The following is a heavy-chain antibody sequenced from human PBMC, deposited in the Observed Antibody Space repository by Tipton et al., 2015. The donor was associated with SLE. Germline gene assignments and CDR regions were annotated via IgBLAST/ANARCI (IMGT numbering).Heavy chain of an antibody. J-gene: IGHJ4*02. CDR3: AKKTNRLSYYFDY. CDR2: ISGSGGST. V-gene: IGHV3-23*01. D-gene: IGHD2-8*01. CDR1: GFTFDDYA. Sequence: SLRLSCAASGFTFDDYAMHWVRQAPGKGLEWVSAISGSGGSTYYADSVKGRFTISRDNSKNTLYLQMNSLRAEDTAVYYCAKKTNRLSYYFDYWGQGTLVSVSS.